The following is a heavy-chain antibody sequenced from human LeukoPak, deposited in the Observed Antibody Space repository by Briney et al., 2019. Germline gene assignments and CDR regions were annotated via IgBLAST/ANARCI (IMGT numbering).Heavy chain of an antibody. CDR1: GYTFTGYY. CDR2: INPNSGGT. CDR3: ARGSSSTSPGNWFDP. J-gene: IGHJ5*02. V-gene: IGHV1-2*02. Sequence: ASVKVSCKASGYTFTGYYMHWVRQAPGQGLEWMGWINPNSGGTNYAQKFQGRVTMTRDTSINAAYMELSGLISDDTAVYYCARGSSSTSPGNWFDPWGQGTLVTVSS. D-gene: IGHD2-2*01.